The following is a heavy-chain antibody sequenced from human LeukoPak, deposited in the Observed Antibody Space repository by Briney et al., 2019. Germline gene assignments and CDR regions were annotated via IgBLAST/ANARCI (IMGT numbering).Heavy chain of an antibody. Sequence: GGSLRLSCAASGFIFSSYAMNWVRQAPGKGLEWVSVISGSGGRTYYIDSVKGRFTISRDNSKNTLYLQMKSLRDDDTAVYYCAKGRGYGDYGSTFEYWGQGTLATVSS. CDR3: AKGRGYGDYGSTFEY. D-gene: IGHD4-17*01. CDR1: GFIFSSYA. CDR2: ISGSGGRT. V-gene: IGHV3-23*01. J-gene: IGHJ4*02.